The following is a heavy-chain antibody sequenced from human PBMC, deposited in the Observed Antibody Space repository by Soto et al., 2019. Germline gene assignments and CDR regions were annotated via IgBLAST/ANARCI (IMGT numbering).Heavy chain of an antibody. CDR3: ARHGWELLEDPDAFDI. Sequence: SGTLSLTCPVSCGSIRCYYWRWVPQPPGKGLEWIGYISYSGSTNYNPSLKSRVTISVDTSKNQFSLKLSSVTAADTAVYYCARHGWELLEDPDAFDIWGQGTMVTVSS. J-gene: IGHJ3*02. D-gene: IGHD1-26*01. CDR1: CGSIRCYY. V-gene: IGHV4-59*08. CDR2: ISYSGST.